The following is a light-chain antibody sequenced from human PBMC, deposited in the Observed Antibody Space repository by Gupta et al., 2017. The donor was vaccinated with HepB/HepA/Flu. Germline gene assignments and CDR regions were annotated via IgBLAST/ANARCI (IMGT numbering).Light chain of an antibody. J-gene: IGLJ3*02. V-gene: IGLV9-49*01. Sequence: QPVLTQPPSASASLGASVTLTCTLSSGYSNYEVDWYQQRPGKGPRCVRRVGTSRIVGYKGDGIPDRFAVWGSGTNRYLTIKNIQDEEESDYYCGEDHGSWTTFVWVFGGGTKLTVL. CDR2: VGTSRIVG. CDR1: SGYSNYE. CDR3: GEDHGSWTTFVWV.